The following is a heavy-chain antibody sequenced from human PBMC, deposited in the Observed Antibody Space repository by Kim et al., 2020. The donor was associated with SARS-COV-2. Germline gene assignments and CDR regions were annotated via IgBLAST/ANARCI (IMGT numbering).Heavy chain of an antibody. J-gene: IGHJ3*02. V-gene: IGHV3-23*01. CDR2: ISGSGGST. Sequence: GGSLRLSCAASGFTFSSYAMSWVRQAPGKGLEWVSAISGSGGSTYYADSVKGRFTISRDNSKNTLYLQMNSLRAEDTAVYYCAKDLKVAVAGDRDAFDIWGQGTMVTVSS. D-gene: IGHD6-19*01. CDR1: GFTFSSYA. CDR3: AKDLKVAVAGDRDAFDI.